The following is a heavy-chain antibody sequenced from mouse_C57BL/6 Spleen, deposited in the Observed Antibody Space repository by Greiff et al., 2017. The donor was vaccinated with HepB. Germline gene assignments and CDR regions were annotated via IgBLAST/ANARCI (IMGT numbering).Heavy chain of an antibody. J-gene: IGHJ1*03. CDR2: ISDGGSYT. CDR1: GFTFSSYA. CDR3: AREDWYFDV. Sequence: EVHLVESGGGLVKPGGSLKLSCAASGFTFSSYAMSWVRQTPEKRLEWVATISDGGSYTYYPDNVKGRFTISRDNAKNNLYLQMSHLKSDDTAMYYCAREDWYFDVWGTGTTVTVSS. V-gene: IGHV5-4*01.